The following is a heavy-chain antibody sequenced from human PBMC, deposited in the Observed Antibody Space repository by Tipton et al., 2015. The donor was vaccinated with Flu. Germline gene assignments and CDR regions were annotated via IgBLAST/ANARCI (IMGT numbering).Heavy chain of an antibody. CDR3: ARAVDLRYFSGGSSYSSSNWFDP. Sequence: QLVQSGAEGKKPGASVKVSCKASGYTFTSYDINWVRQATGQGLEWMGWMNPNSGHTGYAQKFQGRVTMTRNTSISTAYMELSSLASEDTVAYYCARAVDLRYFSGGSSYSSSNWFDPWGRGTPVTVSS. CDR1: GYTFTSYD. J-gene: IGHJ5*02. CDR2: MNPNSGHT. D-gene: IGHD2-15*01. V-gene: IGHV1-8*01.